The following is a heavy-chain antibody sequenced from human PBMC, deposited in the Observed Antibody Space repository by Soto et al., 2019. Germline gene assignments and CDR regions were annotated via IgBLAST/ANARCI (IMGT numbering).Heavy chain of an antibody. V-gene: IGHV1-18*01. CDR2: ISGSNDDT. D-gene: IGHD6-13*01. CDR3: ARLAAAGTGMRY. CDR1: GYTFSSYG. Sequence: VQLVQSGAEVKRPGASVKVSCKTSGYTFSSYGINWVRQAPEEGLDWVGWISGSNDDTDYAQKFHGRVTLTTDTSTRTAYMELRSLSSDDTAVYYCARLAAAGTGMRYWGQGTQVNVSS. J-gene: IGHJ4*02.